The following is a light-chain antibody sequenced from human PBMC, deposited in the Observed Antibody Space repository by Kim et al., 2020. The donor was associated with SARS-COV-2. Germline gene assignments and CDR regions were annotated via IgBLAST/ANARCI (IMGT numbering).Light chain of an antibody. Sequence: GHSITISCTGTSRDVDGYNYVSWYQQHPGKAPQLMIYDVSNRPSGVSNRFSGSKSGNTASLTISGLQAEDEADYYCSSYTSSSTRVFGGGTKLTVL. CDR1: SRDVDGYNY. J-gene: IGLJ3*02. V-gene: IGLV2-14*03. CDR3: SSYTSSSTRV. CDR2: DVS.